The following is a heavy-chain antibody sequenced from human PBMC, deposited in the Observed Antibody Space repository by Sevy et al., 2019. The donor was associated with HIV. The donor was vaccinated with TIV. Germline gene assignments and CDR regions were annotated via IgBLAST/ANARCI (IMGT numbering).Heavy chain of an antibody. D-gene: IGHD2-8*01. CDR2: IYWDDDK. J-gene: IGHJ4*02. CDR1: GFSLATSGVG. Sequence: SGPTLVNPTQTLTLTCTLSGFSLATSGVGVGWIRQPPGKALEWLALIYWDDDKRYSPSLKSRLTITKDSSKNQVVLTMTNMDPVDTATYYCAHRRDDTVVMAHGDFDYWGQGALVTVSS. CDR3: AHRRDDTVVMAHGDFDY. V-gene: IGHV2-5*02.